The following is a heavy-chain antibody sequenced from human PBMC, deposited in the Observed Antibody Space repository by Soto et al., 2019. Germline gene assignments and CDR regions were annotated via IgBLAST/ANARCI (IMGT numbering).Heavy chain of an antibody. CDR3: ARDPYYYDSGDKGGFDP. CDR1: VGSLSSTHW. V-gene: IGHV4-4*02. D-gene: IGHD3-10*01. Sequence: QVQLQESGPGLVKPSGTLSLTCAVSVGSLSSTHWCSWVRQPPRKGLEGIGEIYHTGATNYNPSLQSRVTLSVAKSNPQFSLTLTSVTAAATAVYYCARDPYYYDSGDKGGFDPWGQGTLVTVS. J-gene: IGHJ5*02. CDR2: IYHTGAT.